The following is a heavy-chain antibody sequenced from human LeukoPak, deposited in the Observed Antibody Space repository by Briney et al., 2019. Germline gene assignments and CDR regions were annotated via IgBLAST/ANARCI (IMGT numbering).Heavy chain of an antibody. CDR3: ARAYNPLGRVVYYYYYMDV. V-gene: IGHV3-11*01. Sequence: GGSLRLSCAASGFTFSDYYMSWIRQAPGKGLEGVSYISSSGSSIYYADSVKGRFTISRDNAKNSLYLQMNSLRAEDTAVYYCARAYNPLGRVVYYYYYMDVWGKGTTVTVSS. CDR2: ISSSGSSI. CDR1: GFTFSDYY. J-gene: IGHJ6*03. D-gene: IGHD3-3*01.